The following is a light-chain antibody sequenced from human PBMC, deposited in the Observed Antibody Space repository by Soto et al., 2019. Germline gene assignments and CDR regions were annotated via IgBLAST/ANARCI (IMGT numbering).Light chain of an antibody. CDR1: QSVSNN. J-gene: IGKJ4*01. V-gene: IGKV3-15*01. Sequence: EIVLTLSPGTLSLSPGERATLSCRASQSVSNNYLAWYQQKPGQAPRLLIYGASTRATDIPARFSGSGSGTEFTLTISSLQSEDFALYYCQQYNNWPLTFGGGTKVDI. CDR3: QQYNNWPLT. CDR2: GAS.